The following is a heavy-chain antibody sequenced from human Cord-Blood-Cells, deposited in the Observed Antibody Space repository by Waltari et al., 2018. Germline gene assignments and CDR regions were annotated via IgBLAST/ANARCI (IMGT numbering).Heavy chain of an antibody. Sequence: QVQLQESGPGLVKPSQTLSLTCTVSGGSISSGSYYWSWIRQPAGKGLEWIGYIYTSGSTNYNPSLKSRVTISVDTSKNQFSLKLSSVTAADTAVYYCARGVIFGVVIDYWGQGTLVTVSS. D-gene: IGHD3-3*01. CDR2: IYTSGST. V-gene: IGHV4-61*09. CDR3: ARGVIFGVVIDY. CDR1: GGSISSGSYY. J-gene: IGHJ4*02.